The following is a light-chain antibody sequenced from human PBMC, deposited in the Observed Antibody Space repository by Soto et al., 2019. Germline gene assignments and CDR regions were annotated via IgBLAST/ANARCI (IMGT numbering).Light chain of an antibody. Sequence: QSALTQPPSASGAPGQAVTISWTGTRNDVGGYNYVSWYQQHPGKAPKLMIYEVSKRPSGVPDRFSGSKSGNTASLTVSGLQAEDEADYYCSSYAGSNNYVFGTGTKVTVL. CDR3: SSYAGSNNYV. J-gene: IGLJ1*01. CDR1: RNDVGGYNY. CDR2: EVS. V-gene: IGLV2-8*01.